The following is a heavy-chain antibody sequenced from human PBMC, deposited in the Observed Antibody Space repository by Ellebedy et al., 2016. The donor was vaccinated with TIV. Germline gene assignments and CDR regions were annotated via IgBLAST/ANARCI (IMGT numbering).Heavy chain of an antibody. CDR3: ARHGHGSVPFDP. J-gene: IGHJ5*02. CDR1: GGSISSYY. V-gene: IGHV4-59*01. D-gene: IGHD2-15*01. CDR2: IYYSGST. Sequence: SETLSLXXTVSGGSISSYYWSWIRQPPGKGLEWIGYIYYSGSTNYNPSLESRVTISVDTSKNQFSLNLSSVTAADTAVYYCARHGHGSVPFDPWGQGTLVTVSS.